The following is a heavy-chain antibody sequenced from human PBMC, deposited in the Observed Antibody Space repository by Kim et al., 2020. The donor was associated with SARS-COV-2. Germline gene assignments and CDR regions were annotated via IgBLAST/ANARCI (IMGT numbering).Heavy chain of an antibody. CDR3: VKGTPFFEPGGFGYFDY. V-gene: IGHV3-64D*06. Sequence: VKGRFTISRDNSKNTLYLQMSSLRAEDTAVYYCVKGTPFFEPGGFGYFDYWGQGTLATVPS. J-gene: IGHJ4*02. D-gene: IGHD3-3*01.